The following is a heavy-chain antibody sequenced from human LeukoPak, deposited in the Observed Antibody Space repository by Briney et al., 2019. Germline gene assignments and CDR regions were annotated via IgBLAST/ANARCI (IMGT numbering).Heavy chain of an antibody. CDR2: ISGSGGST. J-gene: IGHJ4*02. Sequence: PGGSLRLSCAASGFTFSSYAMSWVRQAPGKGQEWVSGISGSGGSTYYADSVKGRFTISRDNSKSTLYLQMSSLRAEDTAVYYCASSRGSSWDPIDYWGQGTLVTVSS. D-gene: IGHD6-13*01. V-gene: IGHV3-23*01. CDR1: GFTFSSYA. CDR3: ASSRGSSWDPIDY.